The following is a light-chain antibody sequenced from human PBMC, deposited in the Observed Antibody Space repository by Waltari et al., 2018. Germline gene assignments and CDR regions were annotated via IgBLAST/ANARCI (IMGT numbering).Light chain of an antibody. CDR3: QSYDTTLRGSV. CDR1: TSNIWVGYD. Sequence: QSVRTQRPSVSGAPGHRVTISCTGSTSNIWVGYDVPWYQQLPGTAPKPLIYANTYRPSGVPDRFSASKSGTSASLAVTGLQADDEADYYCQSYDTTLRGSVFGGGTKLTVL. CDR2: ANT. J-gene: IGLJ2*01. V-gene: IGLV1-40*01.